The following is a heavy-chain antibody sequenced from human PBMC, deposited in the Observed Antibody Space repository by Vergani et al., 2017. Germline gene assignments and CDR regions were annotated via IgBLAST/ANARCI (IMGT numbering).Heavy chain of an antibody. V-gene: IGHV3-23*01. J-gene: IGHJ4*02. CDR1: GFTFSSYA. CDR3: AKVREGYNVVRGVILYFYY. CDR2: ISGSGGST. D-gene: IGHD3-10*01. Sequence: EVQLLESGGGLVQPGGSLRLSCAASGFTFSSYAMSWVRQAPGKGLEWVSAISGSGGSTYYADSVKGRFTISIDNSKNTLYLQMNSLRAEDTAVYYCAKVREGYNVVRGVILYFYYWGQGTLVTVSS.